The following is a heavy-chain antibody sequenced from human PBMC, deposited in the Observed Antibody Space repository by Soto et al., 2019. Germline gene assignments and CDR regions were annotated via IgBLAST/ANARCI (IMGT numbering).Heavy chain of an antibody. CDR3: ARAPGPLGRWEVYFQY. CDR2: INHSGST. J-gene: IGHJ1*01. Sequence: SETLSLTCAVYGGSFSDYYWSWIRQPPGKGLEWIGEINHSGSTSYNPSLKSRVSIPVATSKNQFSLKLSSVTAADTAVYYCARAPGPLGRWEVYFQYWGQGTQVTVSS. CDR1: GGSFSDYY. V-gene: IGHV4-34*01. D-gene: IGHD1-26*01.